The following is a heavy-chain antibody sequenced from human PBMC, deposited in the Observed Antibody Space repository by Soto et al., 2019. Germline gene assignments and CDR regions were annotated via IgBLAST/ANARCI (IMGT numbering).Heavy chain of an antibody. Sequence: NPSETLSLTCAVYGGSFSGYYWSWPRQPPGKGLEWIGEINHSGSPNYNPSLKSRVTISVDTSKNQFSLKMTSVTAADTAVYYCATANWSHHYFDPWGQGTLVTVSS. CDR2: INHSGSP. D-gene: IGHD1-1*01. V-gene: IGHV4-34*01. J-gene: IGHJ5*02. CDR1: GGSFSGYY. CDR3: ATANWSHHYFDP.